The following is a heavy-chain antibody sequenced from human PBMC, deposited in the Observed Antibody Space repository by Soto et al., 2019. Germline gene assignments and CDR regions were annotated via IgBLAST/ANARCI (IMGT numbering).Heavy chain of an antibody. Sequence: GGSLRLSCAASGFTFISYSMNWVRQAPGKGLEWVSYISSSSSTIYYADSVKGRFTISRDNAKNSLYLQMNSLRDEDTAVYYYARLLYDFWSGYYRRGPLDVCGQGTTVTVSS. D-gene: IGHD3-3*01. V-gene: IGHV3-48*02. CDR2: ISSSSSTI. J-gene: IGHJ6*02. CDR1: GFTFISYS. CDR3: ARLLYDFWSGYYRRGPLDV.